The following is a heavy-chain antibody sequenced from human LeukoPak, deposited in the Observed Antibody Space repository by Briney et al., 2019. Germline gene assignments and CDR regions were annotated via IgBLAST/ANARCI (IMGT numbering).Heavy chain of an antibody. CDR2: IYYSGST. D-gene: IGHD3-10*01. J-gene: IGHJ6*04. V-gene: IGHV4-59*01. CDR1: GGSISSYY. Sequence: SETLSLTRTVSGGSISSYYWSWIRQPPGKGLEWIGYIYYSGSTNYNPSLKSRVTISVDTSKNQFSLKLSSVTAADTAVYYCARDIRYYGSGDYYYYGMDVWGKGTTVTVSS. CDR3: ARDIRYYGSGDYYYYGMDV.